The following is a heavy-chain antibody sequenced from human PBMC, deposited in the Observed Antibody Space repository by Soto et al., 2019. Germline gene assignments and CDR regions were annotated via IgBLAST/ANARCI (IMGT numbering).Heavy chain of an antibody. J-gene: IGHJ4*02. D-gene: IGHD6-13*01. CDR2: ISTSGSTI. V-gene: IGHV3-11*01. CDR1: GFTFSAYY. CDR3: ARGRQQLGLLFDY. Sequence: QVQLVESGGGLVKPGGSLRLSCAASGFTFSAYYMRWIRQAPGKGLEWVSYISTSGSTIDYADSVKGRFTISRDNAKNKLKLQMNLLIAEETAVDYCARGRQQLGLLFDYWGQGTLVTVSS.